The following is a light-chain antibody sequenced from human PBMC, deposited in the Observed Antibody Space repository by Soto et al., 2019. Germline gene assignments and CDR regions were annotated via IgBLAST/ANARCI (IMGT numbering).Light chain of an antibody. CDR2: DVS. J-gene: IGKJ1*01. Sequence: DIQMTQSPSTLSASVVDRVTITCRASQSVTNWLAWYQQKPGKAPKLLIYDVSSLESGVPSRFSGSGSGTEFILTISSLQPEDFATYYCQQYDSYSWTFGQGTKVDIK. CDR3: QQYDSYSWT. CDR1: QSVTNW. V-gene: IGKV1-5*01.